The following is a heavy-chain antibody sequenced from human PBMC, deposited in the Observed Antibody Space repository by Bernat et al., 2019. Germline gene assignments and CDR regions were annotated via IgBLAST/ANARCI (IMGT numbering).Heavy chain of an antibody. CDR2: ISYDGSNK. D-gene: IGHD4-17*01. CDR3: ARGLYGDYRADYYYGMDV. V-gene: IGHV3-30-3*01. Sequence: VQLVESGGGLVQPGRSLRLSCTASGFTFGDYAMSWVRQAPGKGLEWVAVISYDGSNKYYADSVKGRFTISRDNSKNTLYLQMNSLRAEDTAVYYCARGLYGDYRADYYYGMDVWGQGTTVTVSS. CDR1: GFTFGDYA. J-gene: IGHJ6*02.